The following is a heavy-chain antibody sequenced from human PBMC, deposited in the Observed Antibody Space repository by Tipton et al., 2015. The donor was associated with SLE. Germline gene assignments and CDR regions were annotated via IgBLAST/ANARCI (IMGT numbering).Heavy chain of an antibody. J-gene: IGHJ6*03. V-gene: IGHV4-59*12. CDR1: GASITSYF. CDR3: AREPVYYYYYMDV. Sequence: TLSLTCNVSGASITSYFWSWIRQPPGKGLEWMGWIYHSGSTKYNPSLKSRVTISIDTSKKQFSLNLASVTAADTAVYYCAREPVYYYYYMDVWGKGTTVTVSS. CDR2: IYHSGST.